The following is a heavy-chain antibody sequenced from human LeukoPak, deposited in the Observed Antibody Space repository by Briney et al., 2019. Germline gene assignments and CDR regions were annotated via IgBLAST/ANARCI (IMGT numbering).Heavy chain of an antibody. V-gene: IGHV3-21*01. CDR1: GFTFSSYW. CDR3: ARAVAGEKGDY. J-gene: IGHJ4*02. Sequence: GGSLRLSCAASGFTFSSYWRSWGRQAPGKGLEWASSISSSSSYIYYADSVKGRFTISKDNAKNPLYLQMNSLRAEDTAVYYCARAVAGEKGDYWGQGTLVTVSS. D-gene: IGHD6-19*01. CDR2: ISSSSSYI.